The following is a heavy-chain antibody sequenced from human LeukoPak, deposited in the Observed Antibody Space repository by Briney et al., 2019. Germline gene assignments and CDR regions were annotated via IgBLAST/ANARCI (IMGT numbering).Heavy chain of an antibody. J-gene: IGHJ6*03. CDR2: IIPIFGTA. V-gene: IGHV1-69*01. Sequence: SVKVSCKASGGTFSSSVISWVRQAPGQGLEWMGGIIPIFGTANYAQKFQGRVTITADESTSTAYMELSSLRSEDTAVCYCASSPYYDILTAVKTYYYYYMDVWGKGTTVTVSS. CDR1: GGTFSSSV. D-gene: IGHD3-9*01. CDR3: ASSPYYDILTAVKTYYYYYMDV.